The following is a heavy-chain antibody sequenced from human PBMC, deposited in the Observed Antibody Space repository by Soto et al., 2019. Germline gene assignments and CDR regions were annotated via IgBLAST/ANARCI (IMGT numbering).Heavy chain of an antibody. CDR1: GFTFSSYD. Sequence: EVQLVESGGGLVQPGGSLRLSCAASGFTFSSYDMHWVRQATGKSLEWVSSIGTAGDTYYAGSVKGLFTISREDARSFFYRQMSFLRAEDTAMYYCYAMDVWGQGTTVTVSS. CDR3: YAMDV. J-gene: IGHJ6*02. V-gene: IGHV3-13*01. CDR2: IGTAGDT.